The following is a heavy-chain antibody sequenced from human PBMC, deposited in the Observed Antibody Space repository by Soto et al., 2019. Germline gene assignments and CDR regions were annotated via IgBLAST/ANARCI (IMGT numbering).Heavy chain of an antibody. V-gene: IGHV3-7*03. D-gene: IGHD3-22*01. CDR2: IKQDGSEK. J-gene: IGHJ4*02. Sequence: ESGGGLVQPGGSLRLACAASGFTFSNYWMSWVRQAPGKGLEWGASIKQDGSEKYYVDSVKGRFTISRDNTKNSLYLQMNSMRAEDTAMYYCARGTSFDFDDNAYYAHWGQGTLVTVSS. CDR1: GFTFSNYW. CDR3: ARGTSFDFDDNAYYAH.